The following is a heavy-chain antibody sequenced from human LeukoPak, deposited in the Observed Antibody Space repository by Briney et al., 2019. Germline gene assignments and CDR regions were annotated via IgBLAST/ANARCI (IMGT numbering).Heavy chain of an antibody. J-gene: IGHJ3*02. V-gene: IGHV3-30*18. Sequence: GGSLRLSCAASGFTFSSYGMYWVRQAPGKGLEGVAVISYGGRNKYYGDFVRGLFTSSRDNSKNTLYLQMTSLRAEDTAVYYCAKARSKYGTHAFDIWGQGTMVTVSS. CDR1: GFTFSSYG. D-gene: IGHD3-10*01. CDR3: AKARSKYGTHAFDI. CDR2: ISYGGRNK.